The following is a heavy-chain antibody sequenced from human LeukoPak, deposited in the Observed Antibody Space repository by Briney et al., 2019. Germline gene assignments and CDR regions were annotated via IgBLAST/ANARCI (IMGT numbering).Heavy chain of an antibody. J-gene: IGHJ4*02. CDR1: GFTYNNDG. CDR3: VKDVSTGWSFDS. D-gene: IGHD6-19*01. Sequence: GGSLRLSCAASGFTYNNDGMHWVRQAPGQGLGWETFISYDGSDRSYADSVKGRFIISRDNSKKTLYVQMISLATDDTAVYYCVKDVSTGWSFDSWGQGTLVTVSS. CDR2: ISYDGSDR. V-gene: IGHV3-30*02.